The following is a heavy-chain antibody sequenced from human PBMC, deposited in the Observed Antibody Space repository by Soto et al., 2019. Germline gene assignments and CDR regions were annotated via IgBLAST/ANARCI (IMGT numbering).Heavy chain of an antibody. J-gene: IGHJ3*01. V-gene: IGHV3-33*01. CDR3: ARAVGPFDF. Sequence: GSLRLSCAASRFFFSTYGMPLVRQAPGKGLEWVAVIWYDGSNKYYADSVRGRFTISRDNSKDILYLEMNSLRAEDTAVYYCARAVGPFDFWGQGTMVTVSS. CDR1: RFFFSTYG. CDR2: IWYDGSNK.